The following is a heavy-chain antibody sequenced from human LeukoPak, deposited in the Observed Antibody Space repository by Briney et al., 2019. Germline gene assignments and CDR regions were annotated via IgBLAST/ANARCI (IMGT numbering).Heavy chain of an antibody. CDR3: AREGAGSYGFRYIDV. V-gene: IGHV4-59*01. CDR1: GGSMTNYY. CDR2: IYYYGST. J-gene: IGHJ6*03. Sequence: PSETLSLTCTVSGGSMTNYYRTWIRQPPGEGLEWLAYIYYYGSTNYNPSLESRLTLTVDTSKNQFSLKLSSVTAADTAVYYCAREGAGSYGFRYIDVWGKGTTVTVS. D-gene: IGHD5-18*01.